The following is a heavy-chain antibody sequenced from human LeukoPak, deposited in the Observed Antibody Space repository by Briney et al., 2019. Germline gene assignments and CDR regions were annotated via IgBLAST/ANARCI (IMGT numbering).Heavy chain of an antibody. J-gene: IGHJ4*02. CDR1: GFTFSSYS. CDR2: IISSSSYI. V-gene: IGHV3-21*01. Sequence: GGSLRLSCAASGFTFSSYSMNWVRQAPGKGLEWVSSIISSSSYIYYADSVKGRFTISRDNAKNSLYLQMNSLRAEDTAVYYCVREARGYHYTYFDYWGQGTLVTVSS. D-gene: IGHD5-18*01. CDR3: VREARGYHYTYFDY.